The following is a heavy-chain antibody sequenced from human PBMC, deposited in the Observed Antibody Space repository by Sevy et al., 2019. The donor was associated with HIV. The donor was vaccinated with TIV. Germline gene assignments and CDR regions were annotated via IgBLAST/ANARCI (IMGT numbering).Heavy chain of an antibody. Sequence: GGSLRLSCAASGFTVSSNYMSWVRQAPGKGLEWVSVIYSGGSTYYADSVKGRFTISRDNSKNTLYLQMNSLKFEDTAVYYFTTSAVYCSDTGCFYSTIDGPNHDAFDIWGQGTMVTVSS. D-gene: IGHD2-15*01. CDR3: TTSAVYCSDTGCFYSTIDGPNHDAFDI. CDR2: IYSGGST. J-gene: IGHJ3*02. V-gene: IGHV3-53*01. CDR1: GFTVSSNY.